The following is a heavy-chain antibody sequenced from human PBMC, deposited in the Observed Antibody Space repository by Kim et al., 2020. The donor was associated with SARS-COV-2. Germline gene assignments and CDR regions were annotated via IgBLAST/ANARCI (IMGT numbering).Heavy chain of an antibody. D-gene: IGHD4-17*01. V-gene: IGHV3-30*04. CDR2: ISYDGSNK. CDR1: GFTFSSYA. CDR3: ARGDYRPSSLPSPYYYYGMDV. J-gene: IGHJ6*02. Sequence: GGSLRLSCAASGFTFSSYAMHWVRQAPGKGLEWVAVISYDGSNKYYADSVKGRFTISRDNSKNTLYLQMNSLRAEDTAVYYCARGDYRPSSLPSPYYYYGMDVWGQGTTVTVSS.